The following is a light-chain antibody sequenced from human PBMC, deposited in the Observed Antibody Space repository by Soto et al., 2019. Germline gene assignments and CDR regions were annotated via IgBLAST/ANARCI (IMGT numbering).Light chain of an antibody. J-gene: IGLJ1*01. CDR2: EVS. V-gene: IGLV2-14*01. Sequence: QSVLTQPASVSGSPGQPITISCTGTTSDVGGYVSWYQQHPGKAPKLIIYEVSNRPSGASNRFSGSKSGNTASLTISGLQAEDEAGYYCSSYTDTSTLVFGSGTKLTVL. CDR3: SSYTDTSTLV. CDR1: TSDVGGY.